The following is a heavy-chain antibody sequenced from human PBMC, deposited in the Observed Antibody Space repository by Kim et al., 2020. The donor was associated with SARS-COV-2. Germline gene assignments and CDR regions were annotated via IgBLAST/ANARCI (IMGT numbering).Heavy chain of an antibody. J-gene: IGHJ4*02. D-gene: IGHD3-16*01. V-gene: IGHV3-66*01. CDR2: ST. CDR3: ARDLSELGVDY. Sequence: STFSADSVRGRFTISRDNSKNTLYPQRNSLRAEDTAVYYCARDLSELGVDYWGQGTLVTVSS.